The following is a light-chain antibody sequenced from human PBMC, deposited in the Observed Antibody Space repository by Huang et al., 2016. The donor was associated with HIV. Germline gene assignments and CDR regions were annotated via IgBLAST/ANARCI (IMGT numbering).Light chain of an antibody. CDR1: QDIDNY. V-gene: IGKV1-27*01. CDR3: QKYNSAPIT. Sequence: IQMTQSPSSLSASVGDSVTITCRASQDIDNYVAWYQQKPGKVTKLLIFPASAVKSGVPPRCSGSGSVKLCSLNISSLQAEDVATYYCQKYNSAPITFGQGTRLEI. CDR2: PAS. J-gene: IGKJ5*01.